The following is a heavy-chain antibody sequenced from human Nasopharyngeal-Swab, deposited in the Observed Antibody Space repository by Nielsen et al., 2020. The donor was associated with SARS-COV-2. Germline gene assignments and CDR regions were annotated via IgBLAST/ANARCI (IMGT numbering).Heavy chain of an antibody. V-gene: IGHV1-24*01. Sequence: ASVKVSCKVSGYTLTVLPIHWVRQAPGKGLEWMGPVVPEDGEPIYAQNFQGRVTMTDDTSTYTAYLELSSLRSEDTAVYYCASEGSGVFGVVIYAFDIWGPGTLVTVSS. CDR2: VVPEDGEP. D-gene: IGHD3-3*01. CDR3: ASEGSGVFGVVIYAFDI. J-gene: IGHJ3*02. CDR1: GYTLTVLP.